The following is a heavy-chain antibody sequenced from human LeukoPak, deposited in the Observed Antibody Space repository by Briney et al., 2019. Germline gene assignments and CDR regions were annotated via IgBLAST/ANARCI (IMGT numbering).Heavy chain of an antibody. CDR2: INPKNGGT. J-gene: IGHJ6*02. CDR1: GYSFTASY. V-gene: IGHV1-2*02. CDR3: APLDYYYYGMDV. Sequence: VASVTVSCKASGYSFTASYVHWVRQAPGQGLESMGWINPKNGGTIYAQKFQGRVTMTRDTSISTAYMELSRLRSDDTAVYYCAPLDYYYYGMDVWGQGTTVTVSS.